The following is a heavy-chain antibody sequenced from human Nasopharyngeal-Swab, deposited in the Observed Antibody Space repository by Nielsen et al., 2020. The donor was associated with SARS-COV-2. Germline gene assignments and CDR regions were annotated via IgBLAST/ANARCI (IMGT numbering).Heavy chain of an antibody. V-gene: IGHV1-24*01. CDR3: RVVPAAMWYYYYGMDV. CDR1: GYTLTELS. D-gene: IGHD2-2*01. J-gene: IGHJ6*02. CDR2: FDPEDGET. Sequence: ASVNVSCKVSGYTLTELSMHWVRQAPGKGLEWMGGFDPEDGETIYAQKFQGRATMTEDTSTDTAYMELSSLRSEDTAVYYCRVVPAAMWYYYYGMDVWGQGTTVTVSS.